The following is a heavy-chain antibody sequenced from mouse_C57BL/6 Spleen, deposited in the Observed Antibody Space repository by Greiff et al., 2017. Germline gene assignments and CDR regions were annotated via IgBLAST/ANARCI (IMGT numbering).Heavy chain of an antibody. CDR3: ARWLLYAMDY. V-gene: IGHV2-9-1*01. D-gene: IGHD2-3*01. J-gene: IGHJ4*01. CDR2: IWTGGGT. CDR1: GFSLTSYA. Sequence: VKLMESGPGLVAPSQSLSITCTVSGFSLTSYAISWVRQPPGKGLEWLGVIWTGGGTNDNSALKSRLSISKYNSKSQVVLKMNSLQTDDTSRYYCARWLLYAMDYWGQGTSVTVSS.